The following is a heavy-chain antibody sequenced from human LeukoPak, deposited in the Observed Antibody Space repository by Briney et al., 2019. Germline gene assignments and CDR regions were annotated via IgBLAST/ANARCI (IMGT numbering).Heavy chain of an antibody. V-gene: IGHV1-2*06. CDR2: INPNSGGT. CDR3: ARVGYSGYTS. CDR1: GYTFTSYG. J-gene: IGHJ4*02. Sequence: GASVKVSCKASGYTFTSYGISWVRQAPGQGLEWMGRINPNSGGTNYAQKFQGRVTMTRDTPISTAYMELSRLRSDDTAVYYCARVGYSGYTSWGQGTLVTVSS. D-gene: IGHD5-12*01.